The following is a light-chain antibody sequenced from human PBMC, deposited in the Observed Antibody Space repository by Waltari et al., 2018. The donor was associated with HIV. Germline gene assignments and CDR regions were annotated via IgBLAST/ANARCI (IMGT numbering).Light chain of an antibody. J-gene: IGLJ2*01. V-gene: IGLV1-40*01. CDR3: QSYDTSLTGSDVI. CDR2: GTS. CDR1: RSNIGAGYD. Sequence: QSVLTQPPSVSGAPGERVTLSCTGTRSNIGAGYDVHWSQQFPGTAPKLLIHGTSTRPSGVPDRFSGFKSGTSASLVITGLQAEDEADYYCQSYDTSLTGSDVIFGGGTRLTVL.